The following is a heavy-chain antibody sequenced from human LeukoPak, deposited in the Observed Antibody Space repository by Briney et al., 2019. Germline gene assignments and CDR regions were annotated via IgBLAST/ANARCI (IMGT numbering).Heavy chain of an antibody. CDR1: GYSISSGYY. CDR2: IYHSGST. D-gene: IGHD6-19*01. Sequence: TASETLSLTCTVSGYSISSGYYWGWIRQPPGKGLEWIGSIYHSGSTYYNPSLKSRVTISVDTSKNQFSLKLSSVTAADTAVYYCARARRSGWLDDAFDIWGQGTMVTVSS. CDR3: ARARRSGWLDDAFDI. J-gene: IGHJ3*02. V-gene: IGHV4-38-2*02.